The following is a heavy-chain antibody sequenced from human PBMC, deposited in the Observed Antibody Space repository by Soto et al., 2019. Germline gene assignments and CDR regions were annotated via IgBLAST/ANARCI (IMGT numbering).Heavy chain of an antibody. J-gene: IGHJ6*02. CDR3: ARALAVAGTLVGTYYYYGMDV. D-gene: IGHD6-19*01. V-gene: IGHV5-51*01. CDR1: GYSFTSYW. Sequence: GESLKISCKGSGYSFTSYWIGWVRQMPGKGLEWMGIIYPGDSDTRYSPSFQGQVTISADKSISTAYLQWSSLKASDTAMYYCARALAVAGTLVGTYYYYGMDVWGQGTTVTVSS. CDR2: IYPGDSDT.